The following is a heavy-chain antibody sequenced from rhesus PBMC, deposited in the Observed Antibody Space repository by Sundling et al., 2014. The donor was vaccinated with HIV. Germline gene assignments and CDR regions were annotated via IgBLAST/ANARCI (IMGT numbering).Heavy chain of an antibody. CDR2: IYRSSGNT. J-gene: IGHJ4*01. V-gene: IGHV4-143*01. CDR3: ARPHSGSWTFDC. D-gene: IGHD6-25*01. CDR1: GGSIRDSFY. Sequence: QVQLQESGPGLVKPSETLSLTCAVSGGSIRDSFYWSWIRQSPGKGLEWIGSIYRSSGNTYYNPSLKSRVTISKDTSKNQFSLKLSSVTAADTAVYYCARPHSGSWTFDCWGQGVLVTVSS.